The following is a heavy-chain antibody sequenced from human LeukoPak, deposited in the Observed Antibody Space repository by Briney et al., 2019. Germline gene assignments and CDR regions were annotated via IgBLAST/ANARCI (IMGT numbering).Heavy chain of an antibody. D-gene: IGHD3-22*01. CDR2: IYYSGST. CDR3: ARVSRSGYDSRGAFDI. V-gene: IGHV4-59*01. CDR1: VGSISTYY. J-gene: IGHJ3*02. Sequence: SETLSLTCTVSVGSISTYYWSWIRQPPGKGLEWIGYIYYSGSTNYNPSLKSRVTISVDTSKNQFSLRLTSVTAEDTAVYYCARVSRSGYDSRGAFDIWGQGTMVTVSS.